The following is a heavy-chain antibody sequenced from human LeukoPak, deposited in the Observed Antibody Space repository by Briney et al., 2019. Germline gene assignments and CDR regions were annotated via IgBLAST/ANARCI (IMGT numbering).Heavy chain of an antibody. CDR2: IKQDGSEK. D-gene: IGHD5-18*01. CDR1: GFTFSSYW. V-gene: IGHV3-7*01. CDR3: ARDTGGGYSCYDC. Sequence: QTGGSLRLSCAASGFTFSSYWMTWIRQAPGKGLEWVANIKQDGSEKYYVDPVKGRFTISRDNAKNSLYLQMNSLRAEDTAVYYCARDTGGGYSCYDCWGQGTLVTVSS. J-gene: IGHJ4*02.